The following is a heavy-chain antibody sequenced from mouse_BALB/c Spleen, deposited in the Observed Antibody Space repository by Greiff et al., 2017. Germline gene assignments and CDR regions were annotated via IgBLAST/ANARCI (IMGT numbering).Heavy chain of an antibody. D-gene: IGHD1-2*01. Sequence: EVKLMESGPGLVKPSQSLSLTCSVTGYSITSGYYWNWIRQFPGNKLEWMGYISYDGSNNYNPSLKNRISITRDTSKNQFFLKLNSVTTEDTATYYCARDTATGAMDYWGQGTSVTVSS. CDR2: ISYDGSN. CDR3: ARDTATGAMDY. V-gene: IGHV3-6*02. CDR1: GYSITSGYY. J-gene: IGHJ4*01.